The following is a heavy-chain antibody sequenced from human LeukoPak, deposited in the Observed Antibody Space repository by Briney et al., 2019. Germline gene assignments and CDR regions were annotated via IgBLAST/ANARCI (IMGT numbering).Heavy chain of an antibody. CDR2: IYTSGST. D-gene: IGHD3-10*01. CDR1: GGSISSGSYY. J-gene: IGHJ3*02. Sequence: SETLSLTCTVSGGSISSGSYYWSWIRQPAGKGLEWIGRIYTSGSTNYNPSLKSRVTISVDTSKNQFSLKLSSVTAADTAVYYCARINVLLWFGELKGAFDIWGQGTMVTVSS. V-gene: IGHV4-61*02. CDR3: ARINVLLWFGELKGAFDI.